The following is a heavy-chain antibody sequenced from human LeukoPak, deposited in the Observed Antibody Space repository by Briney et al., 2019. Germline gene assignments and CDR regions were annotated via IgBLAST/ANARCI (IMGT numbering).Heavy chain of an antibody. CDR1: GYTFTGYY. CDR3: ARDPPVVVTAIDDY. Sequence: GASVKVSCKASGYTFTGYYMHWVRQAPGQGLEWMGWINPNSGGTNYAQKFQGRVTMTRDTSISTAYMELSRLRSDDTAVYYCARDPPVVVTAIDDYWGQGTLVTVSS. J-gene: IGHJ4*02. V-gene: IGHV1-2*02. D-gene: IGHD2-21*02. CDR2: INPNSGGT.